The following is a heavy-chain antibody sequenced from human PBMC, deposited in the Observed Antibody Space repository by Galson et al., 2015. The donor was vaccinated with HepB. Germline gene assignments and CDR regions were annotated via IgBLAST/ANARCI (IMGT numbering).Heavy chain of an antibody. Sequence: SLRLSCAVSGFTFSSHWMSWVRQAPGKGLEWVANIRKDGTEKYYVDSVKGRFTISRDNTANSLSLQMNSLTADDTAVYYCVRGGTVTTRVAFENWGQGTKVTVSS. V-gene: IGHV3-7*03. CDR1: GFTFSSHW. D-gene: IGHD4-17*01. J-gene: IGHJ3*02. CDR2: IRKDGTEK. CDR3: VRGGTVTTRVAFEN.